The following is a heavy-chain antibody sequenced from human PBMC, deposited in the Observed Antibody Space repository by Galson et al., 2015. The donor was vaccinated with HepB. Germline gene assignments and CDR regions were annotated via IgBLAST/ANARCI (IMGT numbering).Heavy chain of an antibody. J-gene: IGHJ3*01. CDR3: ARRSSGWSSSDFDL. D-gene: IGHD6-13*01. V-gene: IGHV1-2*02. CDR2: INPNGGAT. CDR1: GYTFSGYY. Sequence: SVKVSCKASGYTFSGYYLHWVRQAPGQGLEWVGWINPNGGATNYAQKFQGRVTMTRDTSITTAFLELSRLTSDGAAVYYCARRSSGWSSSDFDLWAKGHYLSSLQ.